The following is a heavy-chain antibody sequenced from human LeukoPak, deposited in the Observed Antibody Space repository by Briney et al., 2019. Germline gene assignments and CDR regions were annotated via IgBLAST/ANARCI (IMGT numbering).Heavy chain of an antibody. Sequence: SETLSPTCAVYGGSFSGYYWSWIRQPPGKGLEWIGEINHSGSTNYNPSLKSRVTISVDTSKNQFSLKLSSVTAADTAAYYCARVPSGSHTRWGYHYYYGVDVWGQGTTVTVSS. CDR1: GGSFSGYY. D-gene: IGHD1-26*01. CDR2: INHSGST. V-gene: IGHV4-34*01. J-gene: IGHJ6*02. CDR3: ARVPSGSHTRWGYHYYYGVDV.